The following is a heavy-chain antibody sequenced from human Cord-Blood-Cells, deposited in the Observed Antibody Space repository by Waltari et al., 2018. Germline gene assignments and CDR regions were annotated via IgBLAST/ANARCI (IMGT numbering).Heavy chain of an antibody. CDR1: GGSISSYY. CDR3: ARDYDFWSGYYSGFDP. CDR2: IYYSGST. J-gene: IGHJ5*02. Sequence: QVQLQESGPGLVKPSETLSLTCTVSGGSISSYYWSWIRQPPGKGLEWIGYIYYSGSTNYNPPLKSRVTISVDTSKNQFSLKLSSVTAADTAVYYCARDYDFWSGYYSGFDPWGQGTLVTVSS. D-gene: IGHD3-3*01. V-gene: IGHV4-59*01.